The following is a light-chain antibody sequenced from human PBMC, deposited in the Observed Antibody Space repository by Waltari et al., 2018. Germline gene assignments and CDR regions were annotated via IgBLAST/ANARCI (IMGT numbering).Light chain of an antibody. V-gene: IGKV1-5*03. CDR2: RAS. Sequence: DIQMTQSPSTLSASVGARVTITCRASQSISNWLAWYQQKPGKAPKLLIYRASSLQSGVPSRFSGSGSGTEFTLTISSLQPDDFATYYCQQYNSYSWTFGQGTKVEI. J-gene: IGKJ1*01. CDR3: QQYNSYSWT. CDR1: QSISNW.